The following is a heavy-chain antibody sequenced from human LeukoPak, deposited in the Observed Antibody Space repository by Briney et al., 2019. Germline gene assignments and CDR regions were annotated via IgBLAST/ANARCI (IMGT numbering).Heavy chain of an antibody. CDR1: GGSISSYD. CDR2: IYYSGST. Sequence: SETLSLTCTVSGGSISSYDWSWIRQPPGKGLEWIGYIYYSGSTNYNPSLKSRVTMSVDTSKNQFSLKLSSVTAADTAVYYCARDLYYDILTGRINWFDPWGQGTLVTVSS. J-gene: IGHJ5*02. V-gene: IGHV4-59*12. D-gene: IGHD3-9*01. CDR3: ARDLYYDILTGRINWFDP.